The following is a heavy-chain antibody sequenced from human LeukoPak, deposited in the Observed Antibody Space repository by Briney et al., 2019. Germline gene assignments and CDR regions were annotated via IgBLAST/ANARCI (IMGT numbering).Heavy chain of an antibody. CDR1: GFTFSSYG. J-gene: IGHJ4*02. V-gene: IGHV3-30*18. CDR2: ISYDGSNK. D-gene: IGHD5-18*01. Sequence: GGSLRLSCAASGFTFSSYGMHWVRQAPGKGLEWVAVISYDGSNKYYADSVKGRFTISRDNSKNTLYLQMNSLRAEDTAVYYCAKDGSGYSYGYVDYWGQGILVTVSS. CDR3: AKDGSGYSYGYVDY.